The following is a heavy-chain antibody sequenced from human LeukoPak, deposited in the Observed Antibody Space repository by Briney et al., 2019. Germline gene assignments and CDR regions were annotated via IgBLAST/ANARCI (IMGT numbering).Heavy chain of an antibody. CDR1: GFTFSSYG. CDR3: ARVKGRYHAMDV. J-gene: IGHJ6*02. Sequence: PGGSLRLSCAASGFTFSSYGMHWVRQAPGKGLVWVSRINSDGSSTTYADSVKGRFTISRENAKNSLYLQMNSLRAGDTAVYFCARVKGRYHAMDVWGQGTTVTVSS. CDR2: INSDGSST. V-gene: IGHV3-74*01. D-gene: IGHD2-15*01.